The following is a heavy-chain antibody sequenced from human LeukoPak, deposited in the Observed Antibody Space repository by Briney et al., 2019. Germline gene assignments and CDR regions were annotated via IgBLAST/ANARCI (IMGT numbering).Heavy chain of an antibody. CDR3: ARGLRVFGVVITTHYYYYGMDV. J-gene: IGHJ6*02. V-gene: IGHV4-34*01. D-gene: IGHD3-3*01. CDR1: GGSFSGYY. Sequence: SETLSLTCAVYGGSFSGYYWSWIRQPPGKGLEWIGEINHSGSTNYNPSLKSRVTISVDTSKNQFSLKLSSVTAADAAVYYCARGLRVFGVVITTHYYYYGMDVWGQGTTVTVSS. CDR2: INHSGST.